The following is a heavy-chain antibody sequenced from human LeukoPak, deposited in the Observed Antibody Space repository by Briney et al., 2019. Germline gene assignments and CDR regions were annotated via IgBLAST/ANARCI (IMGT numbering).Heavy chain of an antibody. V-gene: IGHV4-34*01. CDR3: ARGKNSRGSGSPFDY. D-gene: IGHD3-10*01. J-gene: IGHJ4*02. CDR2: INHSGST. CDR1: GGSFSGYY. Sequence: SETLSLTCAVYGGSFSGYYWGWIRQPPGKGLEWIGEINHSGSTNYNPSLKSRVTISVDTSKNQFSLKLSSVTAADTAVYYCARGKNSRGSGSPFDYWGQGTLVTVSS.